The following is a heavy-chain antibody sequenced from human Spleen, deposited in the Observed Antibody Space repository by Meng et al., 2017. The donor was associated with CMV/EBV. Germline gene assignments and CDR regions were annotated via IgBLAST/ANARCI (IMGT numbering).Heavy chain of an antibody. CDR1: GGSISSGDYY. Sequence: GSLRLSCTVSGGSISSGDYYWSWIRQPPGKGLEWIGYIYYSGSTNYNPSLKSRVSISVDTSKNQLSLRLNSVTAADTAVYYCARSGLLRFHYFDYWGQGALVTVSS. D-gene: IGHD2-15*01. J-gene: IGHJ4*02. CDR2: IYYSGST. V-gene: IGHV4-61*08. CDR3: ARSGLLRFHYFDY.